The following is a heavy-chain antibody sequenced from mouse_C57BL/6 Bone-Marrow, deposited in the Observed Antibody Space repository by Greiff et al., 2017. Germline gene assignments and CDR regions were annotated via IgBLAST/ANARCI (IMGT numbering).Heavy chain of an antibody. CDR2: IYPGSGST. Sequence: QVQLQQPGAELVKPGASVKMSCKASGYTFTSYWITWVKQRPGQGLEWIGDIYPGSGSTNYNEKFKSKATLTVDTSSSTAYMRLSSLTSEDSAVYYCARGEFYDGYCNYYAMDYWGQGTSVTVSS. D-gene: IGHD2-3*01. V-gene: IGHV1-55*01. CDR1: GYTFTSYW. J-gene: IGHJ4*01. CDR3: ARGEFYDGYCNYYAMDY.